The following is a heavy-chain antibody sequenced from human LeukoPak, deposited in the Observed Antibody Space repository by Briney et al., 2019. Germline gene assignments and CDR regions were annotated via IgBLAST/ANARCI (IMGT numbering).Heavy chain of an antibody. CDR3: ARVYGRDSSGELRRYFDY. CDR1: GYTFTSYG. D-gene: IGHD3-22*01. CDR2: ISAYNGNT. Sequence: ASVKVSCKASGYTFTSYGISWVRQAPGQGLEWMGWISAYNGNTNYAQKLQGRVTMATDTSTSTAYMELRSLRSEDTAVYYCARVYGRDSSGELRRYFDYWGQGTLVTVSS. J-gene: IGHJ4*02. V-gene: IGHV1-18*01.